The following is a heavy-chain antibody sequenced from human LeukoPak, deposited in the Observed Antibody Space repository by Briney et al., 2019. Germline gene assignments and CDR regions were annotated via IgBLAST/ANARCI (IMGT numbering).Heavy chain of an antibody. V-gene: IGHV3-9*01. CDR3: AKDLYYDILTGYFDY. CDR2: ISWNSGSI. Sequence: GRSLRLSCAASGFTLDDYAMHWVRHAPGKGLEWVSGISWNSGSIGYADSVKGRFTISRDNAKNSLYLQMNSLRAEDTALYYCAKDLYYDILTGYFDYWGQGTLVTVSS. J-gene: IGHJ4*02. D-gene: IGHD3-9*01. CDR1: GFTLDDYA.